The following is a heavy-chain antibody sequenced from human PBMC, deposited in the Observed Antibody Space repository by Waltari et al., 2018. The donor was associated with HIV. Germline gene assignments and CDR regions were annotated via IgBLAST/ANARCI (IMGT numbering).Heavy chain of an antibody. Sequence: QVQVVQSGAEVKKPGASVKISCKASGFTFTNYAMQWVRQAPGQRLEWMGWINAGNGKTKYSQKFQGRVTITRETSASTVYMELSSLRSEEDTAVYCCARGIWSTALLYYFDSWGQGTLVAVSS. CDR2: INAGNGKT. CDR1: GFTFTNYA. D-gene: IGHD3-3*01. J-gene: IGHJ4*02. V-gene: IGHV1-3*01. CDR3: ARGIWSTALLYYFDS.